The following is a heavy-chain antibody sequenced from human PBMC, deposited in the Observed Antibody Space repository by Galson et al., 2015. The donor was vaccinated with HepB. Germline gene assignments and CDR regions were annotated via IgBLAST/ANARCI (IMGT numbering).Heavy chain of an antibody. J-gene: IGHJ3*02. CDR3: ARGVGDPTDAFDI. Sequence: SLRLSCAASGFTFSSYSMNWVRQAPGKGLEWVSYISSSSSTIYYADSVKGRFTISRDNAKNSLYLQMSSLRAEDTAVYYCARGVGDPTDAFDIWGQGTMVTVSS. D-gene: IGHD4-17*01. CDR2: ISSSSSTI. V-gene: IGHV3-48*01. CDR1: GFTFSSYS.